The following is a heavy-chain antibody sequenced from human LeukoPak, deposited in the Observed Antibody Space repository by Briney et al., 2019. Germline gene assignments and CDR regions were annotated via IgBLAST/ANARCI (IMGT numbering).Heavy chain of an antibody. Sequence: SQTLSLTCTVSGGSISSGSYYWSWIRQPAGKGLEWIGRIYTSGSTNYNPSLKSRVTISADTSKNQFSLKLSSVTAADTAVYYCARGKDYDILTGYYDAFDIWGQGTMVTVSS. CDR2: IYTSGST. D-gene: IGHD3-9*01. CDR1: GGSISSGSYY. CDR3: ARGKDYDILTGYYDAFDI. J-gene: IGHJ3*02. V-gene: IGHV4-61*02.